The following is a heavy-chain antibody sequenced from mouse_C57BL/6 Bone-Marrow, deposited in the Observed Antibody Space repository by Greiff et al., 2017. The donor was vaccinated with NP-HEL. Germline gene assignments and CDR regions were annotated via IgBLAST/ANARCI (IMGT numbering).Heavy chain of an antibody. J-gene: IGHJ2*01. D-gene: IGHD1-1*01. CDR2: IDPSDSYT. CDR1: GYTFTSYW. CDR3: AGGSSHYFDY. Sequence: QVQLKQPGAELVKPGASVKLSCKASGYTFTSYWMQWVKQRPGQGLEWIGEIDPSDSYTNYNQKFKGKATLTVDTSSSTAYMQLSSLTSEDSAVYYCAGGSSHYFDYWGQGTTLTVSS. V-gene: IGHV1-50*01.